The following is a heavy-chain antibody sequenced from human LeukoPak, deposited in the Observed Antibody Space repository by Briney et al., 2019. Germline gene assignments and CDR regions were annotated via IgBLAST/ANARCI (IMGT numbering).Heavy chain of an antibody. Sequence: GGSLRLSCEVSGFTFSRYWMSWVRQAPGKGLEWVANINEGDNEKYYVESVKGRFTISRDNTKNSLFLQMNSLRAEDTAVYYCAKDSIRQQLYYFDSWGQGTLVTVSS. V-gene: IGHV3-7*01. CDR2: INEGDNEK. J-gene: IGHJ4*02. D-gene: IGHD6-13*01. CDR3: AKDSIRQQLYYFDS. CDR1: GFTFSRYW.